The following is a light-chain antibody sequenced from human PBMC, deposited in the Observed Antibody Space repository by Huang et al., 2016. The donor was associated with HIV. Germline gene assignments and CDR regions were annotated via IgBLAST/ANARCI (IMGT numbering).Light chain of an antibody. CDR2: DAS. CDR3: QQSYNTLRVT. Sequence: DIQMTQSPSSLSASVGDRVTITCRASQSISNFLNWYQQNPGKAPKLLIYDASSVQSGVPSRFSGGGSGTDFTLTISSLQPEDFATYYCQQSYNTLRVTFGPGTKVDV. V-gene: IGKV1-39*01. CDR1: QSISNF. J-gene: IGKJ3*01.